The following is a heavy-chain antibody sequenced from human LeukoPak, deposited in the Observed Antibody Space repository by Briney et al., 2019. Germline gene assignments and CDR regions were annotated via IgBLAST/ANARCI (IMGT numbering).Heavy chain of an antibody. D-gene: IGHD7-27*01. CDR2: IKQDGSEK. CDR1: GFTFRTYW. CDR3: ARDWGHFDY. Sequence: PGGSLRLSCAASGFTFRTYWMSWVRKAPGKGLEWVANIKQDGSEKFYVDSVKGRFTISRDNARSSLYLQMNSLRAEDTAVYYCARDWGHFDYWGQGALVTVSS. J-gene: IGHJ4*02. V-gene: IGHV3-7*03.